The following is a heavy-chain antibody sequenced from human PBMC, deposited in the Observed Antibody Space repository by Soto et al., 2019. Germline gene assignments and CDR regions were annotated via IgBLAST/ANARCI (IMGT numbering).Heavy chain of an antibody. D-gene: IGHD3-16*01. CDR1: GFTFSSYS. CDR2: ISSSSSTI. CDR3: ARDGLLGYFDY. J-gene: IGHJ4*02. Sequence: GGSLRLSCAASGFTFSSYSMSWVRQAPGKGLEWVSYISSSSSTIYYADSVKGRFTISRDNSKNTLYLQMNSLRAEDTAVYYCARDGLLGYFDYWGQGTLVTVSS. V-gene: IGHV3-48*01.